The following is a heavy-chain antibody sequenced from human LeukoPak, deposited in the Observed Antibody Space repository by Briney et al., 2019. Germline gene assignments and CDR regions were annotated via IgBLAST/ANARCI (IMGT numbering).Heavy chain of an antibody. D-gene: IGHD6-13*01. V-gene: IGHV4-30-2*01. Sequence: SQTLSLTCTVSGGSISSGDYYWSWIRQPPGKGLEWIGYIYHSGSTYYNPSLKSRVTISVDRSKNQFSLRLSSVTAADTAVYYCARDGLAAAGRWNWFDPWGQGTLVTVSS. CDR3: ARDGLAAAGRWNWFDP. J-gene: IGHJ5*02. CDR1: GGSISSGDYY. CDR2: IYHSGST.